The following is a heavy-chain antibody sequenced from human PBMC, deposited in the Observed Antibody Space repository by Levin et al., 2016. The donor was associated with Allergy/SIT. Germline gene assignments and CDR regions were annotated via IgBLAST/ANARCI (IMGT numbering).Heavy chain of an antibody. CDR3: ATGQGYCSGGSCGWFDP. Sequence: SETLSLTCTVSGGSVSSVSYYWSWIRQPPGKGLEWIGYIYYSGSTNYNPSLKSRVTISVDTSKNQFSLKLSSVTAADTAMYYCATGQGYCSGGSCGWFDPWGQGTLVTVSS. V-gene: IGHV4-61*01. CDR1: GGSVSSVSYY. CDR2: IYYSGST. D-gene: IGHD2-15*01. J-gene: IGHJ5*02.